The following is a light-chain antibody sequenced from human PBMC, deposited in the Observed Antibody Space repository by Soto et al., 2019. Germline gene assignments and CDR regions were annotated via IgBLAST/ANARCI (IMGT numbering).Light chain of an antibody. CDR2: GVS. Sequence: QSALTQPASVSGSPGQSITISCTGTSNDVGHPYNYVSWYQQYPGKAPKLLISGVSNRPSGISGRFSGSKSGNTASLAISGVRSEDEADYFCAAWDDSLRAPVFGGGTKLTVL. J-gene: IGLJ2*01. CDR1: SNDVGHPYNY. CDR3: AAWDDSLRAPV. V-gene: IGLV2-14*01.